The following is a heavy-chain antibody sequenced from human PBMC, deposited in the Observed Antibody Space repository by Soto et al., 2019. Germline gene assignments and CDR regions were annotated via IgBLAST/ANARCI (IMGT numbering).Heavy chain of an antibody. J-gene: IGHJ4*02. CDR1: GFTFSSYA. CDR2: ISDNGGRT. Sequence: VGSLRLSCAASGFTFSSYAMSWVRQAPGKGLEWVSAISDNGGRTYYADPVKGRFSISRDNSKSTLYLQMNSLRAEDTAVYYCAKVGVSTGYDFGYWGQGTLVTVSS. CDR3: AKVGVSTGYDFGY. D-gene: IGHD5-12*01. V-gene: IGHV3-23*01.